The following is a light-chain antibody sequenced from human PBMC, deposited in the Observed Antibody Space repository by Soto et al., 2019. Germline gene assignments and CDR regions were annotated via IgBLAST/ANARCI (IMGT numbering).Light chain of an antibody. CDR3: QHYCVFPLS. V-gene: IGKV1-5*03. CDR2: KAS. Sequence: DIQMTQFPSTLSASVGDRVTITCRASESISSWLAWYQQKPGKAPKILIYKASTLQSGVPSRFTGSGSGTEFTLTISSLQPVDLATYECQHYCVFPLSVGGGTKVEIK. J-gene: IGKJ4*01. CDR1: ESISSW.